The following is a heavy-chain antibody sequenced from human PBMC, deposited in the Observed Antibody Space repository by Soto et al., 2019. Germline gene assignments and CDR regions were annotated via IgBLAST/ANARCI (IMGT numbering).Heavy chain of an antibody. J-gene: IGHJ6*02. CDR1: GGTFSSYA. CDR2: IIPIFGTA. V-gene: IGHV1-69*13. D-gene: IGHD6-13*01. Sequence: GASVKVSCKASGGTFSSYAISWVRQAPGQGLDWMGGIIPIFGTANYAQKFQGRVTITADESTSTAYMELSSLRSEDTAVYYCARDRIAAAAPYYYYDGMDVWGQGTTVTVSS. CDR3: ARDRIAAAAPYYYYDGMDV.